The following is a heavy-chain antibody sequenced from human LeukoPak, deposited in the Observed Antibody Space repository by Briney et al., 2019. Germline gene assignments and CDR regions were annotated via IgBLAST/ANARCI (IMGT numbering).Heavy chain of an antibody. V-gene: IGHV4-59*08. CDR2: IYYTGST. CDR3: ARMYDRSGYYYPFDY. CDR1: GGSINSYY. Sequence: SDTLSLTCTVSGGSINSYYWSWIQQPPGKGLEWIGYIYYTGSTNYNPSLKSRVTISVDTSKNHFSLKLTSVTAADTAVYYCARMYDRSGYYYPFDYWGQGTLVTVSS. D-gene: IGHD3-22*01. J-gene: IGHJ4*02.